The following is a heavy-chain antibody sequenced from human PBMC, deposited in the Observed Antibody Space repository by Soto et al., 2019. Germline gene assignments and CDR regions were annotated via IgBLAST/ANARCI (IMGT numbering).Heavy chain of an antibody. CDR2: INHSGST. D-gene: IGHD3-10*01. Sequence: QVQLQQWGAGLLKPSETLSLTCAVYGGSFSGYYWSWIRQPPGKGLEWIGEINHSGSTNYNPSLKSRVSISVDTSKNQFSLKLSSVTAADAAVYYCARGYRWGSGAKRGFDYWGQGTLVTVSS. J-gene: IGHJ4*02. CDR3: ARGYRWGSGAKRGFDY. CDR1: GGSFSGYY. V-gene: IGHV4-34*01.